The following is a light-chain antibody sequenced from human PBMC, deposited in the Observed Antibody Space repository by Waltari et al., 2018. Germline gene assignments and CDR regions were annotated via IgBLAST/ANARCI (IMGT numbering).Light chain of an antibody. V-gene: IGKV2-40*01. J-gene: IGKJ2*01. CDR1: QGLFNSADGFTY. Sequence: DIVMTQTPLSLPVTPGEPASISCASSQGLFNSADGFTYLDWFLQNPGHDPRPLIYTLSYRASGVPDRFIGTGSGSNFSLKISRVEAEDVGIYYCMQRLEFPYTFGQGTRL. CDR3: MQRLEFPYT. CDR2: TLS.